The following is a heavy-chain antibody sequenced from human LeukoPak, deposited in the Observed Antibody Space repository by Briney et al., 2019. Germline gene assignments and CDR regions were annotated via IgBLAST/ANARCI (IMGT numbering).Heavy chain of an antibody. CDR1: GGSISNYY. V-gene: IGHV4-59*08. D-gene: IGHD2-15*01. J-gene: IGHJ4*02. CDR2: IYYSGST. CDR3: ARHGCSGSYCYFFDY. Sequence: SETLSLTCAVSGGSISNYYWSWIRQPPGKELQWIGYIYYSGSTNYNPSLKSRVTISVDTSKNQSSLKLSSVTAADTAVYYCARHGCSGSYCYFFDYWGQGTLVTVSS.